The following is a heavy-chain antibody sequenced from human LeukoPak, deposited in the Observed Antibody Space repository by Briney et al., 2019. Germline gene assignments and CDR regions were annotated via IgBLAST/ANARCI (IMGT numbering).Heavy chain of an antibody. J-gene: IGHJ6*03. CDR1: GYTFTGYY. CDR3: ARDSPMITFGGVISYYMDV. Sequence: ASVKVSCKASGYTFTGYYMHWVRQAPGQGLEWMGIINPSGGSTSYAQKFQGRVTMTRDMSTSTVYMELSSLRSEDTAVYYCARDSPMITFGGVISYYMDVWGKGTTVTVSS. V-gene: IGHV1-46*01. CDR2: INPSGGST. D-gene: IGHD3-16*02.